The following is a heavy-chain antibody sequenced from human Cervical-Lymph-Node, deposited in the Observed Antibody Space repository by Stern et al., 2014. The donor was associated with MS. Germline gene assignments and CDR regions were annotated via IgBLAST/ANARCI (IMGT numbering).Heavy chain of an antibody. CDR2: MNPVSGDT. CDR1: GYTFTRYD. D-gene: IGHD1-7*01. CDR3: TRGPRT. Sequence: QLVQSGAEVEKPGASVKVSCRASGYTFTRYDIHWVRRASGQGLEWMGWMNPVSGDTGIAQKFQARVTMTRDTSTSTAYLELHSLKSEDTAVYYCTRGPRTWGRGTLVTVSS. J-gene: IGHJ4*02. V-gene: IGHV1-8*01.